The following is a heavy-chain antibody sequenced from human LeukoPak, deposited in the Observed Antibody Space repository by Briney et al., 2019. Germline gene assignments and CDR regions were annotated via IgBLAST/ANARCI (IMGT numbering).Heavy chain of an antibody. CDR2: ISSGSSFI. CDR3: ARESSCYVY. J-gene: IGHJ4*02. V-gene: IGHV3-21*01. D-gene: IGHD3-22*01. Sequence: GGSLRLSCAASGFTFSTYSMNWVRQAPGKGLEWVSSISSGSSFIYYADSVKGRFTIYRDNAKNSLFLQMNSLRAEDTAVYYCARESSCYVYWGQGTLVTVSS. CDR1: GFTFSTYS.